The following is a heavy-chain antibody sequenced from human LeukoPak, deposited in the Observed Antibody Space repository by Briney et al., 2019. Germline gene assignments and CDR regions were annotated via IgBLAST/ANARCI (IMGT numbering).Heavy chain of an antibody. CDR2: IYSGGST. J-gene: IGHJ4*02. D-gene: IGHD4-23*01. V-gene: IGHV3-53*01. Sequence: PGGSLRLSCAGSGFTFNSYGMSWVRQAPGKGLEWVSVIYSGGSTYYADSVKGRFTISRDNSKNTLYLQMNSLRAEDTAVYYCARDSPRTVGGNSVPPYWGQGTLVTVSS. CDR1: GFTFNSYG. CDR3: ARDSPRTVGGNSVPPY.